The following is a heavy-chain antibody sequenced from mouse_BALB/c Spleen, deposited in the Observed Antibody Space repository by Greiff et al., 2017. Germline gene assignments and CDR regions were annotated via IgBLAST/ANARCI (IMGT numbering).Heavy chain of an antibody. CDR3: ARDGLFDY. V-gene: IGHV1-77*01. CDR1: GYTFTDYY. J-gene: IGHJ2*01. CDR2: IYPGSGNT. D-gene: IGHD1-2*01. Sequence: QVQLQQSGAELARPGASVKLSCKASGYTFTDYYINWVKQRTGQGLEWIGEIYPGSGNTYYNEKFKGKATLTADKSSSTAYMQLSSLTSEDSAVYFCARDGLFDYWGQGTTLTVSS.